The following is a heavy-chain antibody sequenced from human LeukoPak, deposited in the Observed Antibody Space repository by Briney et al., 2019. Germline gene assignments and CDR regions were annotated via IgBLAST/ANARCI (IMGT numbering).Heavy chain of an antibody. CDR3: GKDQNVAAAGFPYDY. D-gene: IGHD6-13*01. CDR2: ISSSSSYI. Sequence: GGSLRLSCAASGFTFSSYSMNWVRQAPGKGLEWVSSISSSSSYIYYADSVKGRFTISRDNAKNSLYLQMNSLRAEDTAVYYCGKDQNVAAAGFPYDYWGQGTLVTVSS. J-gene: IGHJ4*02. CDR1: GFTFSSYS. V-gene: IGHV3-21*01.